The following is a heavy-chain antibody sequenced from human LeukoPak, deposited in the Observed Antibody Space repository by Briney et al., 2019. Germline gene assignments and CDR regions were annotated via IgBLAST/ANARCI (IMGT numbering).Heavy chain of an antibody. CDR3: ARVGIVVVPAAMGEYYYYYYYMDV. CDR1: GFTFSSYS. CDR2: ISSSSSYI. Sequence: GGSLRLSCAASGFTFSSYSMNWVRQAPGKGLEWVSSISSSSSYIYYADSVKGRFTISRDNGQNSLYLQLNSLRAEDTAVYYCARVGIVVVPAAMGEYYYYYYYMDVWGKGTTVTVSS. J-gene: IGHJ6*03. V-gene: IGHV3-21*01. D-gene: IGHD2-2*03.